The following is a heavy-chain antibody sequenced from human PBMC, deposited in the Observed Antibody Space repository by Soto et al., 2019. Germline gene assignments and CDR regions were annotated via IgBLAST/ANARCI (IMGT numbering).Heavy chain of an antibody. J-gene: IGHJ6*01. CDR1: GFTFSSYA. CDR3: ASSPGGSGSHYGMDV. Sequence: QVQLVESGGGVVQPGRSLRLSCAASGFTFSSYAMHWVRQAPGKGLEWVAVISYDGSNKYYADSVKGRFTISRDNSKNTLYLQMNSLRAEDTAVYYCASSPGGSGSHYGMDVW. CDR2: ISYDGSNK. V-gene: IGHV3-30-3*01. D-gene: IGHD6-19*01.